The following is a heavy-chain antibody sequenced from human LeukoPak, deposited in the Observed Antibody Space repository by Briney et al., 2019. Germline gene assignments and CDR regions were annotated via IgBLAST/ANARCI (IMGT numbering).Heavy chain of an antibody. Sequence: PGGSLRLSCAASGFTFSSYEMNWVRQAPGKGLEWVSYISSSGSTIYYADSVKGRFTISRDNAKNSLYLQMNSLRAVDTAVYYCARYCSSTSCYSYYYGMDVWGQGTTVTVSS. CDR3: ARYCSSTSCYSYYYGMDV. CDR1: GFTFSSYE. J-gene: IGHJ6*02. CDR2: ISSSGSTI. D-gene: IGHD2-2*01. V-gene: IGHV3-48*03.